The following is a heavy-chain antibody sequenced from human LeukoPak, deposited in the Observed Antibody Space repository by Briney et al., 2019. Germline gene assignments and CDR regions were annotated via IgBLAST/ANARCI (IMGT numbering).Heavy chain of an antibody. D-gene: IGHD5-24*01. CDR2: ISRSGSNT. V-gene: IGHV3-23*01. J-gene: IGHJ4*02. Sequence: PGGSLRLSCAISGFTFHDYGMNWVRQVPGKGLEWVSTISRSGSNTYYADSVKGRFTVSRDNSKNTLYLQMGSLRAEDMAVYYCARGPAGWLQLSYFDYWGQGTLVTVSS. CDR3: ARGPAGWLQLSYFDY. CDR1: GFTFHDYG.